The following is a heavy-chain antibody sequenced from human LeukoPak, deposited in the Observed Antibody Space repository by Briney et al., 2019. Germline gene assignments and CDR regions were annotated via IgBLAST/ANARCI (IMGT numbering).Heavy chain of an antibody. CDR3: ASGTVVTPQHSVDY. CDR1: GGTFSSYA. Sequence: GASVKVSCKASGGTFSSYAISWVRQAPGQGLEWMGGIIPIFGTANYAQKFQGRVTITADESTSTAYVELSSLRSEDTAVYYCASGTVVTPQHSVDYWGQGTLVTVSS. D-gene: IGHD4-23*01. CDR2: IIPIFGTA. J-gene: IGHJ4*02. V-gene: IGHV1-69*13.